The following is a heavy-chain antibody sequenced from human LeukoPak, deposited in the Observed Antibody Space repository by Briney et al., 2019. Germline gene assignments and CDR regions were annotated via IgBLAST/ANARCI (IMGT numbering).Heavy chain of an antibody. Sequence: GASVKVSCKASGYTFNVYYIHWLRQAPGQGLEWMGWVIPSSGGTKYAQKFQDRVTMTTDTSTSTAYMELRSLRSDDTAVYYCARPHIGGKRYYYDSSGEYYFDYWGQGTLVTVSS. CDR3: ARPHIGGKRYYYDSSGEYYFDY. J-gene: IGHJ4*02. D-gene: IGHD3-22*01. V-gene: IGHV1-2*02. CDR2: VIPSSGGT. CDR1: GYTFNVYY.